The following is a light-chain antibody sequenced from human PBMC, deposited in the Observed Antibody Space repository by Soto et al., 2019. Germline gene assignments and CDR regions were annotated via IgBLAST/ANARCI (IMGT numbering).Light chain of an antibody. Sequence: DVQMTQSPSSLSASVGDRVIITCKANQSIANFLNWFQHKPGEAPKLLISDASHLELGVPSRFSGIRSGTDFFLGIGNRQPEEVATDFCQQYEELPLPFGGGTKVDI. J-gene: IGKJ4*01. CDR2: DAS. CDR3: QQYEELPLP. CDR1: QSIANF. V-gene: IGKV1-33*01.